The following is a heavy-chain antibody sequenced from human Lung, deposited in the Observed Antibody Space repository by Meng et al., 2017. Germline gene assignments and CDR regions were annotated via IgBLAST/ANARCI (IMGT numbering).Heavy chain of an antibody. CDR2: INHSGST. V-gene: IGHV4-34*01. CDR1: GASCSDYY. D-gene: IGHD4-11*01. Sequence: VLLQLWGACLFKTSDTRSLTCVASGASCSDYYWSWIRQPPGKGLELIGEINHSGSTNYNPSLEIRATISVDTSQNNLSLKLSSVTAADSAVYYCARGPTTMAHDFDYWGQGTLVTVPS. CDR3: ARGPTTMAHDFDY. J-gene: IGHJ4*02.